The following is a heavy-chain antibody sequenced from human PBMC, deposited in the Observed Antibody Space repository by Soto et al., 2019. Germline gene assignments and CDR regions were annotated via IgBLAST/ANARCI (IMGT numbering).Heavy chain of an antibody. CDR2: INHSGST. D-gene: IGHD5-12*01. J-gene: IGHJ4*02. CDR3: ARGRVTLPANIVATGGLDY. CDR1: GGSFSGYY. Sequence: SETLSLTCAVYGGSFSGYYWSWIRQPPGKGLEWIGEINHSGSTNYNPSLKSRVTISVDTSKNQFSLKLSSVTAADTAVYYCARGRVTLPANIVATGGLDYWGQGTLVTVSS. V-gene: IGHV4-34*01.